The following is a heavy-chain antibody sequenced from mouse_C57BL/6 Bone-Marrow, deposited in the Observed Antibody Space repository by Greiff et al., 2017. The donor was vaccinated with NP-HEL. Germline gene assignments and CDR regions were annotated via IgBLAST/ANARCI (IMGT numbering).Heavy chain of an antibody. J-gene: IGHJ2*01. V-gene: IGHV14-4*01. CDR3: TMAPFFDY. CDR1: GFNIKDGY. CDR2: IDPENGDT. Sequence: VHVKQSGAELVRPGASVKLSCTASGFNIKDGYMHWVKQRPEQGLEWIGWIDPENGDTEYASKFQGKATITADTSSNTAYLQLSSLTSEDTAVYYCTMAPFFDYWGQGTTLTVSS.